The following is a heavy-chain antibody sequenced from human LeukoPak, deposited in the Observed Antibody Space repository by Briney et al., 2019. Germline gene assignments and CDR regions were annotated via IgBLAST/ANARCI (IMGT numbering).Heavy chain of an antibody. CDR1: GGSISSSSYY. V-gene: IGHV4-39*07. D-gene: IGHD7-27*01. CDR3: ARASSNWGSPAHFDY. J-gene: IGHJ4*02. Sequence: SETLSLTCTVSGGSISSSSYYWGWIRQPPGKGLEWIGSIYYSGSTYYNPSLKSRVTISVDTSKNQFSLKLSSVTAADTAVYYCARASSNWGSPAHFDYWGQGTLVTVSS. CDR2: IYYSGST.